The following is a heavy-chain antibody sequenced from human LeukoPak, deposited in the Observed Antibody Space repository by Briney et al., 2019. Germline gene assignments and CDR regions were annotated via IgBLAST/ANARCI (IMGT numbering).Heavy chain of an antibody. CDR3: ATIKRYDTGRSASVGIDH. D-gene: IGHD2-15*01. V-gene: IGHV3-21*01. CDR1: GFTFSSND. CDR2: ISTSSTYI. J-gene: IGHJ4*02. Sequence: GGSLRLSCAASGFTFSSNDMTWVRQAPGKGLEWVSSISTSSTYIFYADSVKGRFTISRDNARNSLYLQMNSLRAEDTAVYYCATIKRYDTGRSASVGIDHWGQGTLVTVSS.